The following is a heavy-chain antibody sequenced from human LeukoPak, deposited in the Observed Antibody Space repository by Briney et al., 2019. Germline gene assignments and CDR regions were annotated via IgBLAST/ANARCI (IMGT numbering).Heavy chain of an antibody. CDR3: ATIKRYDTGRSASVGIDH. D-gene: IGHD2-15*01. V-gene: IGHV3-21*01. CDR1: GFTFSSND. CDR2: ISTSSTYI. J-gene: IGHJ4*02. Sequence: GGSLRLSCAASGFTFSSNDMTWVRQAPGKGLEWVSSISTSSTYIFYADSVKGRFTISRDNARNSLYLQMNSLRAEDTAVYYCATIKRYDTGRSASVGIDHWGQGTLVTVSS.